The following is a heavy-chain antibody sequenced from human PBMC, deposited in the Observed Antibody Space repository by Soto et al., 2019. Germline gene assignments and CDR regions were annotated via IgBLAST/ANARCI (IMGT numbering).Heavy chain of an antibody. J-gene: IGHJ5*02. Sequence: SETLSLTCTFSGASITNSYWSLIRQPPGRGLEWIGYFYYSGTTNYRPSLKSRVSIPVDRSKNLFSLNLTSVTATDTAIYYCVRHQSFSALGKGWFDPWGQGVLVTVSS. CDR2: FYYSGTT. V-gene: IGHV4-59*08. CDR1: GASITNSY. CDR3: VRHQSFSALGKGWFDP. D-gene: IGHD3-10*01.